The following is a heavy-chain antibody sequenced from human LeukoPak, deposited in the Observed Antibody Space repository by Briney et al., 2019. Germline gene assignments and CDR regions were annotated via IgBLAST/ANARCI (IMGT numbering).Heavy chain of an antibody. V-gene: IGHV1-69*01. J-gene: IGHJ4*02. D-gene: IGHD3-9*01. Sequence: GASVKVSCKASGGTFSSYAISWVRQAPGQGLEWMGGIIPIFGTANYAQKFQGRVTITADESTSTAYMELSSLRSEDTAVYYCARGGPPLRYDILTGYYDYWGQGTLVTVSS. CDR2: IIPIFGTA. CDR1: GGTFSSYA. CDR3: ARGGPPLRYDILTGYYDY.